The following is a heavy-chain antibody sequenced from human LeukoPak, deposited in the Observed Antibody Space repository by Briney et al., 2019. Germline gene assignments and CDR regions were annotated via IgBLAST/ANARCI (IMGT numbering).Heavy chain of an antibody. CDR3: ATVGESGYFDY. CDR2: IKYDGNEK. V-gene: IGHV3-7*01. Sequence: GGSLRLSCAASGFTFSSYWMTWVRQAPGKGLEWMANIKYDGNEKYYVGSVEGRFAISRDNAKNSLYLQMNSLRAEDTAVYYCATVGESGYFDYWGQGTLVTVSS. D-gene: IGHD3-22*01. CDR1: GFTFSSYW. J-gene: IGHJ4*02.